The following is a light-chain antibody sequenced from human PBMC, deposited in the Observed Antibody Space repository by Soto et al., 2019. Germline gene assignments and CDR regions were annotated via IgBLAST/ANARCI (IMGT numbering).Light chain of an antibody. J-gene: IGLJ3*02. CDR1: SSDVGGYNY. Sequence: QSALTQPASVSGSPGQSITISCTGTSSDVGGYNYVSWYQQHPGKAPKLMIYEVSNRPSGVSNRFSGSKSGNTASLTISGIKAEDEADYYCSSYTSGSTWVFGGGTKLTVL. CDR2: EVS. CDR3: SSYTSGSTWV. V-gene: IGLV2-14*01.